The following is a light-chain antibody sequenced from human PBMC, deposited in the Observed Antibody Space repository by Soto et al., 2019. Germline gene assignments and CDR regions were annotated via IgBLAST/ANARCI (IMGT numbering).Light chain of an antibody. CDR2: EVS. Sequence: QSALTQPASVSGSPGQSINISCTGTSSDVGGYNYVSWYQQHPGKAPKLMIYEVSNRPSGVSNRFSGSKSSNTASLTISGLQAEDEADYYCSSYTSSSTGVFGGGTKLTVL. CDR1: SSDVGGYNY. J-gene: IGLJ3*02. V-gene: IGLV2-14*01. CDR3: SSYTSSSTGV.